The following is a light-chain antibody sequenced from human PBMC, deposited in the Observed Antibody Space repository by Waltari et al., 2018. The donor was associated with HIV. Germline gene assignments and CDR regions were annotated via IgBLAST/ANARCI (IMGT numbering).Light chain of an antibody. CDR2: RDD. V-gene: IGLV3-9*01. CDR1: RISHNN. CDR3: QVWDGTTVI. Sequence: SYDLTQAPSVSVAPGQTARITCRGDRISHNNVHWYQQKAGQAPVFVIYRDDSRPSGIPERFSGFNSGNAATLTISRVEAGDEADYFCQVWDGTTVIFCGGTTLTVL. J-gene: IGLJ2*01.